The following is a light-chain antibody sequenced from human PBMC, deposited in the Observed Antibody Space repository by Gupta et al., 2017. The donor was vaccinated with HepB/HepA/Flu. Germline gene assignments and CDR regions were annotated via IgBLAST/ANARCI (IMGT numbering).Light chain of an antibody. J-gene: IGLJ3*02. CDR3: SSLTRSTSTLVL. CDR2: DVT. CDR1: SSDVGGYNS. Sequence: QSALTQPASVSGAPGQSITITCNGNSSDVGGYNSVSWYQQYPGKAPKLLIYDVTARPSGISTRFSASKAGNTASLTISGLQAEDEADYFCSSLTRSTSTLVLFGGGTKVTVL. V-gene: IGLV2-14*03.